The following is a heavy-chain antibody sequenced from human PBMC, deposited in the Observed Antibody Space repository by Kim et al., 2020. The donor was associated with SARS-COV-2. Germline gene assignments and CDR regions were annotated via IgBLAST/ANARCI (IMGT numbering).Heavy chain of an antibody. D-gene: IGHD6-6*01. Sequence: NTKTSPKFKGRVTITRDTSASTAYMELSSLRSEDTAVYYCARDRSSSPGYWGQGTLVTVSS. V-gene: IGHV1-3*01. CDR3: ARDRSSSPGY. CDR2: NT. J-gene: IGHJ4*02.